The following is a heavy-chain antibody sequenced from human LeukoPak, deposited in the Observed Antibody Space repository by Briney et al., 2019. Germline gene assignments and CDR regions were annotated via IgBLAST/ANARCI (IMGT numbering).Heavy chain of an antibody. CDR3: GSLDSREDSSSRWGPLDI. CDR2: ITSNTRYI. D-gene: IGHD6-6*01. J-gene: IGHJ3*02. CDR1: GFTFSSYT. V-gene: IGHV3-21*01. Sequence: GGSLRLSCAASGFTFSSYTMNWVRQAPGKGLEWVSSITSNTRYIFYADSVKGRFTISRDNAKKSLYLQMNSLRAEDTAVYYCGSLDSREDSSSRWGPLDIWGQGTMVTVSS.